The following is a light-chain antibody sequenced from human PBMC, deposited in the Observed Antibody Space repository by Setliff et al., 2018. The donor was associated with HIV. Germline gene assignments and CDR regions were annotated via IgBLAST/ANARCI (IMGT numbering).Light chain of an antibody. CDR1: SSDAGDYNF. CDR3: CSSAGTYTSFFV. V-gene: IGLV2-11*01. Sequence: QSALTQPRSVSGSPGQSVTTACTGTSSDAGDYNFVSWYQLHPGKAPKLIIYDVTKRPSGVPDRFSGSKSANAASLTISGLQAEDEADYYCCSSAGTYTSFFVFGTGTKVTV. CDR2: DVT. J-gene: IGLJ1*01.